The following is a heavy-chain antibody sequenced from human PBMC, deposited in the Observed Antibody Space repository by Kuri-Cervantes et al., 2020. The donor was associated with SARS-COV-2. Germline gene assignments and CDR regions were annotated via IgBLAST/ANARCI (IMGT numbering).Heavy chain of an antibody. V-gene: IGHV1-18*01. J-gene: IGHJ6*02. CDR2: ISAYNGNT. D-gene: IGHD6-13*01. CDR3: ARDGGIAAADYYYYYGMDV. CDR1: GYTFTSYA. Sequence: ASVKVSCKASGYTFTSYAMHWVRQAPGQRLEWMGWISAYNGNTNYAQKLQGRVTMTTDTSTSTAYMELRSLRSDDTAVYYCARDGGIAAADYYYYYGMDVWGQGTTVIVSS.